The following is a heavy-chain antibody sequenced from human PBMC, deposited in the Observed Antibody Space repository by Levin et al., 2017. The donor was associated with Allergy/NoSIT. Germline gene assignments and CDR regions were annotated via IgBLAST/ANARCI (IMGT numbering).Heavy chain of an antibody. CDR2: IYGDDDK. Sequence: SGPTLVKPTQTLTLTCTFSGFSLSTPKVGVGWIRQSPGKALEWLALIYGDDDKRFSPSLKSRLTLTKDTSKSQVVFTMTNMDPVDTATYYCAHRGTYFYGSGSYNYFDNWGQGTLVTVSS. V-gene: IGHV2-5*02. J-gene: IGHJ4*02. CDR1: GFSLSTPKVG. CDR3: AHRGTYFYGSGSYNYFDN. D-gene: IGHD3-10*01.